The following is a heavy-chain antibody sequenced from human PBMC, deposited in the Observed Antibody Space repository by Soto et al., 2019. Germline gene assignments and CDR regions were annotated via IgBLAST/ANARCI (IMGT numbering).Heavy chain of an antibody. CDR2: IIPFGNIA. J-gene: IGHJ4*02. CDR3: ARDTAVTNAAMRMAY. CDR1: GGSFSSYS. Sequence: QVQLVQSGAEVKKPGSSVKVSCKASGGSFSSYSYNWVRQAPGQGLEWRGRIIPFGNIANYGRAFQDRVTISADTSASTVYMELRSLTSEDTALYYCARDTAVTNAAMRMAYWGQGTLVTVSS. V-gene: IGHV1-69*08. D-gene: IGHD4-4*01.